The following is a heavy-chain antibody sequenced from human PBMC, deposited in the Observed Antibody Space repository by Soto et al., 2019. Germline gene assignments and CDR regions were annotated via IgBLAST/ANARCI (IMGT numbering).Heavy chain of an antibody. V-gene: IGHV3-9*01. CDR1: GFTFTDHG. CDR2: ISWNSLRI. J-gene: IGHJ6*04. Sequence: EVQLVESGGGLVQPGRSLRLSCAASGFTFTDHGMHWVRQAPGKGLEWVSGISWNSLRIEYADSVNGRFTISRDNAKNSLYLQMNSLRAEDTALYYCVKDLPVTTYLNLVGDVWGKGTTVTVSS. D-gene: IGHD4-17*01. CDR3: VKDLPVTTYLNLVGDV.